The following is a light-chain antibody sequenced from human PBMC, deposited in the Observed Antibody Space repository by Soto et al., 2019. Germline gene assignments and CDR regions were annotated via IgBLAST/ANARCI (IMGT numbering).Light chain of an antibody. J-gene: IGKJ4*01. V-gene: IGKV3-11*01. CDR1: QSVRSY. CDR3: QQRINWPWLT. Sequence: EIVLTQSPATLSLSPGERATLSCKASQSVRSYLAWYQQKPGQAPRLLIYDASNRATVIPAKFSGSGSGTDFTLTISSLEPEDFAVYYCQQRINWPWLTFGGGTKVEIK. CDR2: DAS.